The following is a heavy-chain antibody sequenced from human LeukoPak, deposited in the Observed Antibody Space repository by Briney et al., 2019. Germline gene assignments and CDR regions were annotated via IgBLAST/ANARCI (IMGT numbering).Heavy chain of an antibody. D-gene: IGHD6-6*01. J-gene: IGHJ6*03. V-gene: IGHV3-23*01. CDR3: AKRAPVSSSSRGLYYYYMDV. Sequence: PGGSLRLSCAASGFTFSSYAMSWVRQAPGKGLEWVSAISGSGGSTYYADSVKGRFTISRDNPKNTLYLQMNSLRAEDTAVYYCAKRAPVSSSSRGLYYYYMDVWGKGTTVTVSS. CDR1: GFTFSSYA. CDR2: ISGSGGST.